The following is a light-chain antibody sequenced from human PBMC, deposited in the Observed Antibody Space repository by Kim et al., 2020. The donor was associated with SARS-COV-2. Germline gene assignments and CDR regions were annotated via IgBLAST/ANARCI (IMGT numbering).Light chain of an antibody. CDR1: QSLVYSDGNTY. CDR2: RVS. J-gene: IGKJ2*01. Sequence: QPATISGRSKQSLVYSDGNTYVNCFHQRPRQSPRRLIYRVSNRDFGVSDRISGSGAGADFTLKISRVEAEDVGLYYCMQGTHRPYTFGQGTKLEI. CDR3: MQGTHRPYT. V-gene: IGKV2-30*01.